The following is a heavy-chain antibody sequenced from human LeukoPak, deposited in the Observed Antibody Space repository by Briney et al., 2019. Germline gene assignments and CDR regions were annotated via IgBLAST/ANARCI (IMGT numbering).Heavy chain of an antibody. CDR2: INPSGGST. J-gene: IGHJ3*02. CDR1: GYTFTSYY. CDR3: ARESSVTDAFDI. Sequence: GASVKLSCKASGYTFTSYYMHWVRQAPGQGLEWMGIINPSGGSTSYAQKFQGRVTITRDTSTNTVYMELSSLRSEDTAVYYCARESSVTDAFDIWGQGTMVTVSS. V-gene: IGHV1-46*03. D-gene: IGHD4-17*01.